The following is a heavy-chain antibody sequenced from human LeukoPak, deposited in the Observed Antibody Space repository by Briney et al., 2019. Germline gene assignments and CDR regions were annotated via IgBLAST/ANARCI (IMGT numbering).Heavy chain of an antibody. Sequence: SETLSLTRTVSGGSISTYYWNWIRQPPGKGLEWIGYIYYSGSTNYNPSLTGRVTISVDTSKNQFSLKLSSVTAADTAVYYCAREYNYYDSSGWDAFEIWGQGTMATVSS. CDR3: AREYNYYDSSGWDAFEI. V-gene: IGHV4-59*01. CDR2: IYYSGST. CDR1: GGSISTYY. J-gene: IGHJ3*02. D-gene: IGHD3-22*01.